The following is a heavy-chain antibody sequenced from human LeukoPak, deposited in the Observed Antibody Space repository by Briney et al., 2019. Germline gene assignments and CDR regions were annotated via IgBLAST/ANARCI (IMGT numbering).Heavy chain of an antibody. J-gene: IGHJ4*02. CDR3: AKARRSSSWYYDY. V-gene: IGHV3-23*01. CDR1: GFTFSSYA. CDR2: ISGSGGST. Sequence: GGSLRLSCAASGFTFSSYAMSWVRQAPGKGLEWVSAISGSGGSTYYADSVKGRFTISRDNSKNTLYLQMNSLGAEDTAVYYCAKARRSSSWYYDYWGQGTLVTVSS. D-gene: IGHD6-13*01.